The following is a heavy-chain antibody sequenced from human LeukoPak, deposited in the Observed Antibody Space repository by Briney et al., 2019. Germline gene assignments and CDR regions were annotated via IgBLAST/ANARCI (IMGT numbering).Heavy chain of an antibody. Sequence: ASVKVSCKASGYTFTGYYMHWVRQAPGQGLEWMGWINPNSGGTNYAQKFQGRVTMTRDTSISIAYMELSRLRSDDTAVYYCARDAHSSSWYFDYWGQGTLVTVSS. CDR1: GYTFTGYY. CDR2: INPNSGGT. J-gene: IGHJ4*02. V-gene: IGHV1-2*02. CDR3: ARDAHSSSWYFDY. D-gene: IGHD6-13*01.